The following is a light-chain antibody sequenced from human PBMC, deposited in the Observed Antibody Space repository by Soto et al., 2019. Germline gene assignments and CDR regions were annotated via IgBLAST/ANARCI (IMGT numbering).Light chain of an antibody. CDR2: EVN. CDR3: SSYGGDNNVV. Sequence: QSALTQPPSASGSPGQSVTISCTGTSSDVGGYDYVAWYQQHPGKAPKVIIYEVNRRPSGVPDRFSGSKSDNTASLTVSGLQAEDEADYYCSSYGGDNNVVFGGGTKVTVL. J-gene: IGLJ3*02. CDR1: SSDVGGYDY. V-gene: IGLV2-8*01.